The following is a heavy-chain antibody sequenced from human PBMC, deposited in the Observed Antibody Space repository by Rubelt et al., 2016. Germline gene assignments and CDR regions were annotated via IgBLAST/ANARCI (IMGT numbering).Heavy chain of an antibody. CDR3: ADGNRGAFDI. J-gene: IGHJ3*02. CDR2: ISSSSSYI. V-gene: IGHV3-21*01. Sequence: VRQAPGKGLEWVSSISSSSSYIYYADSVKGRFTISRDNAKNSLYLQMNSLRAEDTAVYYCADGNRGAFDIWGQGTLVTVSS. D-gene: IGHD1-14*01.